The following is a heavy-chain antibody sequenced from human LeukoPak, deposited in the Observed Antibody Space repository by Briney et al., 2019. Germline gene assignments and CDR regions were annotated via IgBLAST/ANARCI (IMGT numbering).Heavy chain of an antibody. CDR1: GFTFSAYE. J-gene: IGHJ3*02. Sequence: GGSLRLSCAASGFTFSAYEMNWVRQAPGKGLEWVSYIGRSGSTVYYADSVKGRFTISRDNAKNSLYLQMNSLRDEDTAVYYCARDTPEYGDSPDAFDIWGQGTMVTVSS. V-gene: IGHV3-48*03. D-gene: IGHD4-17*01. CDR3: ARDTPEYGDSPDAFDI. CDR2: IGRSGSTV.